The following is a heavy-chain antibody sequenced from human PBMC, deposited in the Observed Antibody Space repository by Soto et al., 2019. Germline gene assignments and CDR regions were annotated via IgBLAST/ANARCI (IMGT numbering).Heavy chain of an antibody. CDR1: GFYFSGYW. CDR2: INTDGSDT. CDR3: AKDAVYSDGLWLMDH. Sequence: GGSLRLSCAASGFYFSGYWMHWVRKVPGKGLVWVSRINTDGSDTLYADSVKGRFTISRDNTKNTVYLQMTDLRADDTAVYYCAKDAVYSDGLWLMDHWGQGTQVTVSS. D-gene: IGHD2-21*02. J-gene: IGHJ4*02. V-gene: IGHV3-74*01.